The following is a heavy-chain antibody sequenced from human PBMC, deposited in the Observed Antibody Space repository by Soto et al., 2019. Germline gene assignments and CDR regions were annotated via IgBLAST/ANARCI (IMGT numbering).Heavy chain of an antibody. Sequence: SVKVSCKASGGTFSSYAISWVRQAPGQGLEWMGGIIPIFGTANYAQKFQGRVTITADESTSTAYMELSSLRSEDTAVYYCARAIVVVVAATLEFRYWFDPWGQGTLVTVSS. J-gene: IGHJ5*02. CDR2: IIPIFGTA. CDR1: GGTFSSYA. CDR3: ARAIVVVVAATLEFRYWFDP. V-gene: IGHV1-69*13. D-gene: IGHD2-15*01.